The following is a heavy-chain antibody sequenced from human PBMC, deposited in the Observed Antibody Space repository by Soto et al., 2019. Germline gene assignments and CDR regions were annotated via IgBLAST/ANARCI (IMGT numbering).Heavy chain of an antibody. CDR2: IYYSGST. Sequence: SETLSLTCTVSGGSISSSSYYWGWIRQPPGKGLEWIGSIYYSGSTYYNPSLKSRVTISVDTSKNQFSLKLSSVTAADTAVYYCARRQGRALYYFDYWGQGTLVTVSS. J-gene: IGHJ4*02. V-gene: IGHV4-39*01. CDR1: GGSISSSSYY. D-gene: IGHD2-15*01. CDR3: ARRQGRALYYFDY.